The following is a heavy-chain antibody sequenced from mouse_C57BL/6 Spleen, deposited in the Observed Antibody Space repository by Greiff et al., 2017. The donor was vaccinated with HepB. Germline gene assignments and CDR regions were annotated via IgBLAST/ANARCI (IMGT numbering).Heavy chain of an antibody. CDR1: GFTFSDYG. J-gene: IGHJ2*01. CDR2: ISSGSSTI. Sequence: EVKLVESGGGLVKPGGSLKLSCAASGFTFSDYGMHWVRQAPEKGLEWVAYISSGSSTIYYADTVKGRFTISRDNAKNTLFLPMTSLRSEDTAMYYCARRFYFDYWGQGTTLTVSS. CDR3: ARRFYFDY. V-gene: IGHV5-17*01.